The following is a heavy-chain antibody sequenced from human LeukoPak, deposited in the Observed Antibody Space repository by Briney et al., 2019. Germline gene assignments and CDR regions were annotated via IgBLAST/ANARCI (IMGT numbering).Heavy chain of an antibody. CDR2: MNPNSGNT. D-gene: IGHD3-10*01. J-gene: IGHJ6*02. Sequence: ASVKVSCKASGYTFTSYDINWVRQATGQGLEWMGWMNPNSGNTGYAQKFQGRVTMTRNTSISTAYMELSSLRSEDTAVYYCATNYGSEPRYYYYGMDVWGQGTTVTVSS. CDR3: ATNYGSEPRYYYYGMDV. V-gene: IGHV1-8*01. CDR1: GYTFTSYD.